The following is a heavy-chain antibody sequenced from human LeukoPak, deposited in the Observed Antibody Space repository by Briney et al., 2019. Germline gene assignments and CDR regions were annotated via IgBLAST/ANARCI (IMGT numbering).Heavy chain of an antibody. V-gene: IGHV3-23*01. CDR3: AKGGVYSGHAFVP. Sequence: GGSLRLSCAASGFTFSSYAMSWVRQAPGKGLAWVSAISSSGDVTKYADSAKSRFTISRDNSKNTVYLQMNSLRAEDTAVYYCAKGGVYSGHAFVPWGQGTLVTVSS. CDR1: GFTFSSYA. J-gene: IGHJ5*02. D-gene: IGHD5-12*01. CDR2: ISSSGDVT.